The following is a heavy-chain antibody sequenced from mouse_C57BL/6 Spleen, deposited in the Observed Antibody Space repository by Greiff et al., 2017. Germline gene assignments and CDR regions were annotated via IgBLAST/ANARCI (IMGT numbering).Heavy chain of an antibody. CDR2: IDPSDSYT. CDR1: GYTFTSYW. D-gene: IGHD2-3*01. CDR3: ASVYDGYMFAY. V-gene: IGHV1-69*01. Sequence: QVQLQQPGAELVMPGASVKLSCKASGYTFTSYWMHWVKQRPGQGLEWIGEIDPSDSYTNYNQKFKGKSTLTVDKSSSTAYMQLSSLTSEDSAVFYCASVYDGYMFAYWGQGTLVTVSA. J-gene: IGHJ3*01.